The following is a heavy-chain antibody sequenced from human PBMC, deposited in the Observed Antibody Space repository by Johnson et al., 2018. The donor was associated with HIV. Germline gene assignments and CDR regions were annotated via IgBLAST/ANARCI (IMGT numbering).Heavy chain of an antibody. Sequence: EVQLVESGGGLVQPGRSLRLSCAASGFTFDDYAMHWVRQAPGKGLEWVANIKQDGSEKYYVDSVKGRFTISRDNAKNSLYLQMNSLRAEDTAVYYCAKNQEVSREDAFDIWGQGTMVTVSS. CDR3: AKNQEVSREDAFDI. J-gene: IGHJ3*02. CDR2: IKQDGSEK. CDR1: GFTFDDYA. D-gene: IGHD3-3*02. V-gene: IGHV3-7*01.